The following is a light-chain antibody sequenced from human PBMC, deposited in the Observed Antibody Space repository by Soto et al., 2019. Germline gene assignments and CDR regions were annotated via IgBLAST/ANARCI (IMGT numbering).Light chain of an antibody. CDR2: DNN. J-gene: IGLJ1*01. V-gene: IGLV1-51*01. Sequence: QSVVTQPPSVSAAPGRTVTISCSGSSSNIGNSFVSWYQQLPGTAPRLLIYDNNERPSGIPDRFSGSKSGTSATLGITGLQTGDEAYYYCGAWDGGLSAFVFGTGTKLTVL. CDR1: SSNIGNSF. CDR3: GAWDGGLSAFV.